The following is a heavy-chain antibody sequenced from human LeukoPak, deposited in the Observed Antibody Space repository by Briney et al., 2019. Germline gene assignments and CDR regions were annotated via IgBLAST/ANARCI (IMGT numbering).Heavy chain of an antibody. CDR2: IFHSGTA. CDR1: GGSIISDGYY. J-gene: IGHJ4*02. D-gene: IGHD3-22*01. Sequence: SETLSLTCTVSGGSIISDGYYWSWIRQHPGKGLEWIGYIFHSGTAYYNPSLKSRVTMSVDTSKNQFSLRLSSVTAADTAVYYCARTYYYDSSGYDYWGQGTLVTVSS. CDR3: ARTYYYDSSGYDY. V-gene: IGHV4-31*03.